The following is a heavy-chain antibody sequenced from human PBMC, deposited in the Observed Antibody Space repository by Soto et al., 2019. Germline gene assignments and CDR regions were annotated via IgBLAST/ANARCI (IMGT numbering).Heavy chain of an antibody. CDR2: IYYSGST. J-gene: IGHJ4*02. D-gene: IGHD3-10*01. Sequence: SETLSLTCTVSGGSISSYYWSWIRQPPGKGLEWIGYIYYSGSTNYNPSLKSRVTISVDTSKNQFSLKLSSVTAADTAVYYCARHSSYYYGSGYLDYWGQGTLVTVSS. CDR1: GGSISSYY. V-gene: IGHV4-59*08. CDR3: ARHSSYYYGSGYLDY.